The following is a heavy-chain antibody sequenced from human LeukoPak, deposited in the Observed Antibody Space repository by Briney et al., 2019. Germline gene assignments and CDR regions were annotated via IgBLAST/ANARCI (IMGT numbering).Heavy chain of an antibody. V-gene: IGHV3-48*03. CDR3: ARDLFMAARPVVMDY. J-gene: IGHJ4*02. Sequence: GGSLRLSCAASGFTFSSYEMNWVRQAPGKGLEWVSYISSSGSTIYYADSVKGRFTISRDNSKNTLYLQMNSLRAEDTGVYYCARDLFMAARPVVMDYWGQGTLVTVSS. CDR1: GFTFSSYE. CDR2: ISSSGSTI. D-gene: IGHD6-6*01.